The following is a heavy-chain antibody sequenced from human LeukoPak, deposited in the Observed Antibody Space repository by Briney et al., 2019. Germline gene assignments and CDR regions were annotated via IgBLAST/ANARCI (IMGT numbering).Heavy chain of an antibody. V-gene: IGHV3-30*02. CDR2: IRYDGSNK. D-gene: IGHD3-10*01. Sequence: SCKASGYTFTGYYMHWVRQAPGKGLEWVAFIRYDGSNKYYADSVKGRFTISRDNSKKALYLQMNSLRADDTAVYYCAKVPHLYYGSGSYQLDYWGQGTLVTVSS. J-gene: IGHJ4*02. CDR3: AKVPHLYYGSGSYQLDY. CDR1: GYTFTGYY.